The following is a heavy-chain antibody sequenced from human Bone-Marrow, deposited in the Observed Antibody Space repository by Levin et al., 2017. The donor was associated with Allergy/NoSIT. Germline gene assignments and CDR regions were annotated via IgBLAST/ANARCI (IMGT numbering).Heavy chain of an antibody. J-gene: IGHJ6*02. V-gene: IGHV5-51*01. CDR3: ARHYTLDV. CDR1: GYTFITYY. Sequence: SGGSLRLSCKGSGYTFITYYIAWVRQMPGKGLEWVGIIYPGDSDTRYSPSFRGQVTISADQSISTAYLQWDSLKASDTATYYCARHYTLDVWGQGTTVTVSS. CDR2: IYPGDSDT.